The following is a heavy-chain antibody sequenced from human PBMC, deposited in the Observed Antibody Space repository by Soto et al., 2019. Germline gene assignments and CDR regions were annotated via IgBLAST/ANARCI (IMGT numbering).Heavy chain of an antibody. V-gene: IGHV3-30-3*01. J-gene: IGHJ6*02. D-gene: IGHD4-17*01. Sequence: PERSLRLSCAASGITFSSYAMHWVRQAPGKGLEWVAVISYDGSNKYYADSVKGRFTISRDNSKNTLYLQMNSLRAEDTAVYYCARDLEIIYGDYGRDLSGYYYYGMDVWGQGTTVTVSS. CDR1: GITFSSYA. CDR2: ISYDGSNK. CDR3: ARDLEIIYGDYGRDLSGYYYYGMDV.